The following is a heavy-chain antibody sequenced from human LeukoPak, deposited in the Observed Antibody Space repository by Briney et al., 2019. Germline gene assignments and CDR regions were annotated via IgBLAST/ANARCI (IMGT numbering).Heavy chain of an antibody. V-gene: IGHV4-39*01. CDR3: VRPRYSSCWFWFDS. J-gene: IGHJ5*01. CDR1: GGFISNSFYN. D-gene: IGHD6-19*01. CDR2: LTHSGAT. Sequence: SETLFLICTVSGGFISNSFYNWAWLRHLTGRGLEWVGSLTHSGATYYNPSLKSRVTMYVDTSKNQFSLKGNFVTAADTAVYYCVRPRYSSCWFWFDSLGRGTLIAVSS.